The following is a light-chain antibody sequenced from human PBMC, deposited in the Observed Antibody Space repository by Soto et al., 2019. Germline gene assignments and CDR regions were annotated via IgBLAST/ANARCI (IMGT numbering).Light chain of an antibody. CDR3: QQYGSSLWT. J-gene: IGKJ1*01. Sequence: MTQSPATLSVAPGGGAALSCRASQSVSSKLAWYQQKPGQAPRLLIYGASSRATGIPDRFSGSGSGTDFTLTISRLEPEDFAVYYCQQYGSSLWTFGQGTKVDIK. CDR1: QSVSSK. V-gene: IGKV3-20*01. CDR2: GAS.